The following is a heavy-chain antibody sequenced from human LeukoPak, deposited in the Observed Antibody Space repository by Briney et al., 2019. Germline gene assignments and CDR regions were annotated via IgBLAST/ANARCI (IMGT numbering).Heavy chain of an antibody. CDR1: GFTVSSNY. J-gene: IGHJ3*02. CDR3: ARIGSGWYRANGDAFDI. V-gene: IGHV3-53*01. Sequence: GGSLRLSCAASGFTVSSNYMSWVRQAPGKGLEWVSVIYSGGSTYYADSVKGRFTISRDNSKNTLYLQMNSLRAEDTAVYYCARIGSGWYRANGDAFDIWGQGTMVTVSS. CDR2: IYSGGST. D-gene: IGHD6-19*01.